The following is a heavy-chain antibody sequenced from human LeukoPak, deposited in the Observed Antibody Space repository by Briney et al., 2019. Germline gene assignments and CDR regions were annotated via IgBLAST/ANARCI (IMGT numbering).Heavy chain of an antibody. CDR2: IYYSEST. CDR1: GGSISSGGYY. V-gene: IGHV4-31*03. CDR3: ARDRGL. J-gene: IGHJ1*01. D-gene: IGHD5-12*01. Sequence: SETLSLTCTVSGGSISSGGYYWSRIRQHPGKGLDRIGYIYYSESTYYNPSLKSRVTISVDTSKKQVSLKLSSVTAADTAVYYCARDRGLWGRGTGVSVSS.